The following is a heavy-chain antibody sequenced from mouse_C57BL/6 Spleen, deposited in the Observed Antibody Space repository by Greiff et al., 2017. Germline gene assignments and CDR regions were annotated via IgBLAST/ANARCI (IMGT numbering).Heavy chain of an antibody. CDR2: IDPETGGT. D-gene: IGHD1-1*01. Sequence: QVQLQQSGAELVRPGASVTLSCKASGYTFTDYEMHWVKQTPVHGLEWIGAIDPETGGTAYKQKFKGKAILTADKSSSTAYMELRSLTSEDSAVYYCTRGLLRERENAMDYWGQGTSVTVSS. J-gene: IGHJ4*01. CDR3: TRGLLRERENAMDY. V-gene: IGHV1-15*01. CDR1: GYTFTDYE.